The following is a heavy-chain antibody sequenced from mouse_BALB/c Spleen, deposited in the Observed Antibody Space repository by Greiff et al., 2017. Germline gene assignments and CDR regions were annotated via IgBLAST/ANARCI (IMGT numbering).Heavy chain of an antibody. Sequence: EVMLVESGGGLVKPGGSLKLSCAASGFTFSSYAMSWVRQTPEKRLEWVATISSGGSYTYYPDSVKGRFTISRDNAKNTLYLQMSSLRSEDTAMYYCARSLLRIGNAMDYWGQGTAVTVSS. V-gene: IGHV5-9-1*01. CDR2: ISSGGSYT. J-gene: IGHJ4*01. D-gene: IGHD1-2*01. CDR1: GFTFSSYA. CDR3: ARSLLRIGNAMDY.